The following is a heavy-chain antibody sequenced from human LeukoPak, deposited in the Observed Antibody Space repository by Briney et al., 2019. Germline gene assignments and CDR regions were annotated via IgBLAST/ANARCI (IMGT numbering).Heavy chain of an antibody. CDR2: ISGRGVST. J-gene: IGHJ4*02. V-gene: IGHV3-23*01. CDR3: AKDGVGSSGPFSY. CDR1: GFTFDSYA. Sequence: GGSLRLSCAASGFTFDSYALSWVRQAPGKGLEWVSAISGRGVSTYYSDSVKGRFTISRDNSKNTPYLQMNSLRAEDTALYYCAKDGVGSSGPFSYWGQGTLVTVSS. D-gene: IGHD6-19*01.